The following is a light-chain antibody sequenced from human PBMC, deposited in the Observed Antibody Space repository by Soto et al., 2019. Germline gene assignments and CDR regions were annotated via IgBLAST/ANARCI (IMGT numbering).Light chain of an antibody. J-gene: IGLJ2*01. Sequence: QSVLTQPPSVSGAPGQRVTISCTGSSSNFGAGYDVHWYQQLPGTAPKLLIYANTNRPSGVPDRFSGSKSDTSASLAITGLPIDDEADYYGQSYDTGLTGNVLFGGGTQLSVL. V-gene: IGLV1-40*01. CDR3: QSYDTGLTGNVL. CDR1: SSNFGAGYD. CDR2: ANT.